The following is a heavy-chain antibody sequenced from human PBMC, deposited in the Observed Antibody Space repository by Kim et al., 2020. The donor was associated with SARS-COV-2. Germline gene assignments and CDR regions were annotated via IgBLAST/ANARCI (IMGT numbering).Heavy chain of an antibody. D-gene: IGHD2-8*01. Sequence: YAQKHQGRVTMTTATSTSTAYMELRSLRSDDTAVYYCARDEELMVYAMGYWGQGTLVTVSS. V-gene: IGHV1-18*01. CDR3: ARDEELMVYAMGY. J-gene: IGHJ4*02.